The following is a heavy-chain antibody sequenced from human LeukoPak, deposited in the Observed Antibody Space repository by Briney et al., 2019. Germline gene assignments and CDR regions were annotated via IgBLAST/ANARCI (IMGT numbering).Heavy chain of an antibody. CDR2: ISYDGSNK. V-gene: IGHV3-30*04. Sequence: GRSLRLSCAASGFTFSSYAMHWVRQAPGRGLEWEAVISYDGSNKYYADSVKGRFTMSRDNSKNTLYLQMNGLRAEDTAVYYCVRDTSKFHYYYDSSGYLLYWGQGTLVTVS. D-gene: IGHD3-22*01. CDR1: GFTFSSYA. CDR3: VRDTSKFHYYYDSSGYLLY. J-gene: IGHJ4*02.